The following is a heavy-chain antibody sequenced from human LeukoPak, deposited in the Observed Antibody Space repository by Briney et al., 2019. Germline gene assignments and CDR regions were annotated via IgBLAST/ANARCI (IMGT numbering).Heavy chain of an antibody. J-gene: IGHJ4*02. Sequence: PGGSLRLSCAASGFTLNNYAMSWVRQAPEKGLEWVSSISGRGDRTLYADSVRGRFTISGDFSKNTLYLQMNGLRAEDTAVYFCARSVTSLFYCFDYWGQGSLVTVSS. D-gene: IGHD4-17*01. CDR1: GFTLNNYA. CDR2: ISGRGDRT. V-gene: IGHV3-23*01. CDR3: ARSVTSLFYCFDY.